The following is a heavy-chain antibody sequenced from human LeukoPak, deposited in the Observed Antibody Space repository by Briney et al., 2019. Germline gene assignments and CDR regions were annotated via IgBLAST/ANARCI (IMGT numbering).Heavy chain of an antibody. D-gene: IGHD5-18*01. CDR2: IYYSGST. CDR3: ARKFPDTRSFDY. Sequence: PSETLFLTCTVSGGSISSYYWSWIRQPPGKGLEWIGYIYYSGSTNYNPSLKSRVTISVDTSKNQFSLKLSSVTAADTAVYYCARKFPDTRSFDYWGQGTLVTVSS. V-gene: IGHV4-59*12. CDR1: GGSISSYY. J-gene: IGHJ4*02.